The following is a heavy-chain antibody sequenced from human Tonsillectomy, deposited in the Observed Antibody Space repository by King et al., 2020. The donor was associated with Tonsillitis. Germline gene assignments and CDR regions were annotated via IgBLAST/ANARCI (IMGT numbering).Heavy chain of an antibody. CDR1: GFTFSTYS. J-gene: IGHJ4*02. CDR2: ISRSGNYI. Sequence: VQLVESGGGLVKPGGSLRLSCAASGFTFSTYSMNWVRQAPGKGLEWVSSISRSGNYIYCADSVRGRFTISRDNAKNSLYLQMNSLRAEDTAVYYCARDPSTTYYYDSSGQYYFDNWGQGTLVTVSS. CDR3: ARDPSTTYYYDSSGQYYFDN. D-gene: IGHD3-22*01. V-gene: IGHV3-21*01.